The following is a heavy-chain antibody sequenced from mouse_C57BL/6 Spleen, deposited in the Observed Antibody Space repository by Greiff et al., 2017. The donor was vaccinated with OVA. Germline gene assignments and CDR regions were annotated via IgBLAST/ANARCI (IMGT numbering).Heavy chain of an antibody. J-gene: IGHJ4*01. Sequence: VQLVESGAELARPGASVKLSCKASGYTFTSYGISWVKQRTGQGLEWIGEIYPRSGNTYYNEKFKGKATLTADKSSSTAYMELRSLTSEDSAVYFCAREDYSYAMDYWGQGTSVTVSS. CDR2: IYPRSGNT. CDR1: GYTFTSYG. V-gene: IGHV1-81*01. CDR3: AREDYSYAMDY. D-gene: IGHD2-12*01.